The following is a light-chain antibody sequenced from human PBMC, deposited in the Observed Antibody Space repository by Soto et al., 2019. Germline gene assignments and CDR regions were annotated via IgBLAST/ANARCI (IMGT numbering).Light chain of an antibody. CDR1: SSNIGAGYD. CDR3: QSYDSSLTAYV. Sequence: QSVLMQPPSVFWAPGQKVTISCTGSSSNIGAGYDVHWYQQLPGTAPKLLLYGNSNRPSGVPDRFSASKSDTSASLAISGLQAEDEADFYCQSYDSSLTAYVFGTGTKLTVL. V-gene: IGLV1-40*01. J-gene: IGLJ1*01. CDR2: GNS.